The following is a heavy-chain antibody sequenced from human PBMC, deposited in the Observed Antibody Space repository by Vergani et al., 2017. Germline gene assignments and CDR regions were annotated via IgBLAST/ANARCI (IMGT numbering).Heavy chain of an antibody. D-gene: IGHD4/OR15-4a*01. Sequence: EVQLVESGGGLVKPGGSLRLSCAASGFSFSNAWMTWVRQGPGKGLEWVGRIKSQIDGGTTDYAAPVKGRFTISRDNSKNTLYLQTNSLRAEDTAVYYCAKERTIAVQRGYFDLWGQGTLVTVSS. CDR3: AKERTIAVQRGYFDL. CDR1: GFSFSNAW. J-gene: IGHJ4*02. CDR2: IKSQIDGGTT. V-gene: IGHV3-15*01.